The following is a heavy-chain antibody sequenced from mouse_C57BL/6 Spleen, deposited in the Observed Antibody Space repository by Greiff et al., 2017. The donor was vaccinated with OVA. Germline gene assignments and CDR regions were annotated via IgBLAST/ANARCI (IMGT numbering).Heavy chain of an antibody. CDR1: GYTFTSYW. J-gene: IGHJ4*01. Sequence: VQLQQPGAELVRPGSSVKLSCKASGYTFTSYWMDWVKQRPGQGLEWIGNIYPSDSETHYNQKFKDKATLTVDKSSSTAYMQLSSLTSEDSAVYYCARSGLYGSSYYAMDYWGQGTSVTVSS. D-gene: IGHD1-1*01. CDR2: IYPSDSET. CDR3: ARSGLYGSSYYAMDY. V-gene: IGHV1-61*01.